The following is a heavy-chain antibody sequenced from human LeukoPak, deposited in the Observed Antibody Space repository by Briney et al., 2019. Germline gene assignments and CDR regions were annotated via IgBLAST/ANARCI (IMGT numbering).Heavy chain of an antibody. D-gene: IGHD5-18*01. CDR3: ASLYSSANFDY. Sequence: GGSLRLSCAASGFTFSSYAMHWVRQAPGKGLEWVAVVSYDGSNKYYADSVKGRFTTSRDNSKNTLYLQMNSLRAEDTAVYYCASLYSSANFDYWGQGTLVTVSS. J-gene: IGHJ4*02. CDR2: VSYDGSNK. CDR1: GFTFSSYA. V-gene: IGHV3-30*04.